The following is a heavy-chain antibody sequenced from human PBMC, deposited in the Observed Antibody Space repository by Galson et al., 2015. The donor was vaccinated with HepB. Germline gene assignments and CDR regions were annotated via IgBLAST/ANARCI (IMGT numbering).Heavy chain of an antibody. Sequence: SVKVSCKASGGTFSSYAISWVRQAPGQGLEWMGGIIPIFGTANYAQKFQGRVTITADESTSTAYMELSSLRSEDTAVYYCARSYCSSTSCRRFNWFDPWGQGTLVTVSS. J-gene: IGHJ5*02. CDR2: IIPIFGTA. CDR3: ARSYCSSTSCRRFNWFDP. CDR1: GGTFSSYA. D-gene: IGHD2-2*01. V-gene: IGHV1-69*13.